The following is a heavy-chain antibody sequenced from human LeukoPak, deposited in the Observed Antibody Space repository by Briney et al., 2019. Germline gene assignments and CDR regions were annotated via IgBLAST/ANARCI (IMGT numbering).Heavy chain of an antibody. J-gene: IGHJ5*02. V-gene: IGHV3-23*01. CDR1: GFIFSNYG. D-gene: IGHD3-10*01. CDR2: ISGSGDST. Sequence: GGSLRLSCAASGFIFSNYGMNWVRQTPGKGLEWVAAISGSGDSTYYADSVEGRFTISRDNSKNTLYLQMNSLRAEDTAVYYCAKDWGNYGSGSFSNWFDPWGQGTLVTVSS. CDR3: AKDWGNYGSGSFSNWFDP.